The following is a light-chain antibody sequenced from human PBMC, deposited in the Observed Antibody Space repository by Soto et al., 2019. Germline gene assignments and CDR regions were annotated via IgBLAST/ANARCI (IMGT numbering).Light chain of an antibody. CDR1: SSNIGSNY. CDR2: RNN. J-gene: IGLJ2*01. V-gene: IGLV1-47*01. CDR3: AAWDDSLSGL. Sequence: QCVLTQSPSESGTPGQRVTISCSGSSSNIGSNYVYWYQQLPGTAPKLLIYRNNQRPSGVPDRFSGSKSGTSASLAISGLRSEDEADYYCAAWDDSLSGLFGGGTKLTVL.